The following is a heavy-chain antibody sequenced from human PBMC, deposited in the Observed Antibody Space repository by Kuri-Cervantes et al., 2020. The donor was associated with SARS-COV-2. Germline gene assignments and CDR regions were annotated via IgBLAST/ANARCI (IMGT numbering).Heavy chain of an antibody. V-gene: IGHV4-34*01. J-gene: IGHJ4*02. Sequence: SQTLSLTCAVYGGSFSGYYWSWIRQPPGKGLEWIGEINHSGSTNCNPPLKSRVTISVDTSKNQFSLKLSSVTAADTAVYYCARGNRLRYSSRFDYWGQGTLVTVSS. CDR3: ARGNRLRYSSRFDY. CDR2: INHSGST. D-gene: IGHD3-9*01. CDR1: GGSFSGYY.